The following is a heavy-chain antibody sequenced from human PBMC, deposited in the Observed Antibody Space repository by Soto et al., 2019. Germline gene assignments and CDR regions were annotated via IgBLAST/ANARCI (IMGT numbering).Heavy chain of an antibody. CDR1: GFTVSNNH. CDR3: TREGYRDGFLIGFDS. J-gene: IGHJ4*02. Sequence: EVQLVESGGGLVQPGGSLRLSCAASGFTVSNNHMSWVRQAPGKGLEWVSVIFTSGTTFYAEAVKGRFTISSDNSKNTVSHQLNSRRDEDTGLYDCTREGYRDGFLIGFDSWGQGALVSVSS. V-gene: IGHV3-66*01. D-gene: IGHD5-18*01. CDR2: IFTSGTT.